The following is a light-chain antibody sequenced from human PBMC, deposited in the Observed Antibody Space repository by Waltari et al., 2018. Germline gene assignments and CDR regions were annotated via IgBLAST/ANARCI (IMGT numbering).Light chain of an antibody. CDR3: QQRSSWPIT. Sequence: EIVLTQSPATLSLSPGEGATLSRRASQSVSSYLAWYQQKPGQAPRLLIYDASNRATGIPARFSGSGSGTDFTLTISSLEPEDFAVYYCQQRSSWPITFGQGTRLEIK. CDR2: DAS. J-gene: IGKJ5*01. CDR1: QSVSSY. V-gene: IGKV3-11*01.